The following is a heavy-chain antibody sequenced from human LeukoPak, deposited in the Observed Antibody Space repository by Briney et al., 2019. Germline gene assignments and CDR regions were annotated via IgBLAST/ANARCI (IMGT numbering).Heavy chain of an antibody. CDR3: ARPYYYDSSPNAFDI. D-gene: IGHD3-22*01. Sequence: GGSLRLSCAASGFTFSSYWMHWVRQAPGKGLVWVSRINSDGSSTSYADSVKGRFTISRDNSKNTLYLQMNSLRAEDTAVYYCARPYYYDSSPNAFDIWGQGTMVTVSS. J-gene: IGHJ3*02. CDR1: GFTFSSYW. CDR2: INSDGSST. V-gene: IGHV3-74*01.